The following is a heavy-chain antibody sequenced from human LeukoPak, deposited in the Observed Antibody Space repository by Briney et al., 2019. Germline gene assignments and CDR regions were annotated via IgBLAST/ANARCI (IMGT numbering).Heavy chain of an antibody. V-gene: IGHV3-30-3*01. Sequence: PGGSLRLSCAASGFTVSSYAMHWVRQAPGKGLEWVAVISYDGSNKYYADSVKGRFTISRDNSKNTLYLQMNSLRAEDTAVYYCASLGRDWGQGTLVTVSS. J-gene: IGHJ4*02. CDR3: ASLGRD. CDR2: ISYDGSNK. D-gene: IGHD3-16*01. CDR1: GFTVSSYA.